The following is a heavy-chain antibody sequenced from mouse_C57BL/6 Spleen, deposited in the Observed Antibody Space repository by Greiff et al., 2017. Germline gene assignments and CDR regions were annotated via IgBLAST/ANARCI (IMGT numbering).Heavy chain of an antibody. CDR2: SRNKANDYTT. J-gene: IGHJ3*01. Sequence: EVKVVASGGGLVQSGRSLRLSCATSGFTFSDFYMEWVRQAPGKGLEWIAASRNKANDYTTEYSASVKGRFIVSRDTSQSILYLQMNALRAEDTAIYYCARDAMVTTWTGFAYWRQGTLVTVSA. CDR1: GFTFSDFY. V-gene: IGHV7-1*01. CDR3: ARDAMVTTWTGFAY. D-gene: IGHD2-2*01.